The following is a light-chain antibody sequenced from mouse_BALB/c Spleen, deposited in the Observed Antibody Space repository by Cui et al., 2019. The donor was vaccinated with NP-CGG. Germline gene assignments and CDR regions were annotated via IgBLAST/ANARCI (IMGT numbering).Light chain of an antibody. J-gene: IGLJ1*01. Sequence: QAVCTPESGLTTSPGETVTLTCRSSTGAVTTNNYANWVQEKPDHLFTGLIGGTNNRAPGVPARFSGSLIGDKAALTITGAQTKDEAIYFCALWYSNHWVFGGGTKLTVL. V-gene: IGLV1*01. CDR2: GTN. CDR1: TGAVTTNNY. CDR3: ALWYSNHWV.